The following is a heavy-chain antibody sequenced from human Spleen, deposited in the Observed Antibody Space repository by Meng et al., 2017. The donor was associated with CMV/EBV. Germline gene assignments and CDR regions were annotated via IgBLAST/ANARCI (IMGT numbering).Heavy chain of an antibody. CDR3: AISGYCSSTSCYRVSYFDY. D-gene: IGHD2-2*02. J-gene: IGHJ4*02. CDR2: TYPGDSDT. Sequence: FPSYWIGCVPPMPGTGLDWMRITYPGDSDTRYRPSFQGQVTISADKSISTAYLQWSSLKASDTAMYYCAISGYCSSTSCYRVSYFDYWGQGTLVTVSS. CDR1: FPSYW. V-gene: IGHV5-51*01.